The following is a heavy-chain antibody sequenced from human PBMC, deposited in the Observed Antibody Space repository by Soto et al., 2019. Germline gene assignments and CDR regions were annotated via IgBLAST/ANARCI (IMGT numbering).Heavy chain of an antibody. D-gene: IGHD2-15*01. J-gene: IGHJ4*02. CDR1: GYTFTVYY. CDR3: AREGYCSGGSWYEESFDY. CDR2: INPNSGGT. V-gene: IGHV1-2*04. Sequence: ASVKVSCKASGYTFTVYYMHWVRQAPGQGLEWMGWINPNSGGTNYAQKFQGWVTMTRDTSISTAYMELSRLRSDDTAVYYCAREGYCSGGSWYEESFDYWGQGTLVTVSS.